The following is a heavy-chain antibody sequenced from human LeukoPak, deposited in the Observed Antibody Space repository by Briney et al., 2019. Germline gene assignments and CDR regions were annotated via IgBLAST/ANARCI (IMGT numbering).Heavy chain of an antibody. D-gene: IGHD6-19*01. V-gene: IGHV3-33*01. CDR3: ARERVTGTSYYYYYGMDV. CDR1: GFTFSSYA. CDR2: IWHDGSNK. Sequence: PGRSLRLSCAASGFTFSSYAMHWVRQASGKGLEWVADIWHDGSNKYYAASVKGRFTVSRDNSKNTLYLQINSLRAEDTAVYYCARERVTGTSYYYYYGMDVWGQGTTVTVSS. J-gene: IGHJ6*02.